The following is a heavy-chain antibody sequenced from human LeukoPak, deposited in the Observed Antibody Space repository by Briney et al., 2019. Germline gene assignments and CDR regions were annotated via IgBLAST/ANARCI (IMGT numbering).Heavy chain of an antibody. CDR2: IIPIFGTA. V-gene: IGHV1-69*05. Sequence: GASVKVSCKASGGTFSSYAISWVRQAPGQGLEWMGGIIPIFGTANYAQKFQGRVTISTDESTSTAYMELSSLRSEDTAVYYCAREGLDTAMGNDYYYYYMDVWGKGTTVTVSS. D-gene: IGHD5-18*01. J-gene: IGHJ6*03. CDR3: AREGLDTAMGNDYYYYYMDV. CDR1: GGTFSSYA.